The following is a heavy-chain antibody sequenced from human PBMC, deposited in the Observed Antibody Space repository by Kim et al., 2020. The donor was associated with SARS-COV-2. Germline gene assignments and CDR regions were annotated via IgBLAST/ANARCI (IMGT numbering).Heavy chain of an antibody. CDR2: IWYDGRNK. Sequence: GGSLRLSCAASGFTFSSYGMHWVRQAPGKGLEWVAVIWYDGRNKYYADSVKGRFTISRDNSKNTLYLQMNSLRAEDTAVYYCARDDIVVVPAASYGMDVWGQGTTVTVSS. V-gene: IGHV3-33*01. D-gene: IGHD2-2*01. CDR1: GFTFSSYG. CDR3: ARDDIVVVPAASYGMDV. J-gene: IGHJ6*02.